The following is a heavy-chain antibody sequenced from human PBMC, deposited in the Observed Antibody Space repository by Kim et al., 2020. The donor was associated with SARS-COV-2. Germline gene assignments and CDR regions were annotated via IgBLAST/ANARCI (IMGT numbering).Heavy chain of an antibody. D-gene: IGHD3-16*01. CDR1: GGTFSSYT. Sequence: SVKVSCKASGGTFSSYTISWVRQAPGQGLEWMGRIIPILGIANYAQKFQGRVTITADKSTSTAYMELSSLRSEDTAVYYCARDRVKSTWGYWYFDLWGRGTLVTVSS. CDR3: ARDRVKSTWGYWYFDL. J-gene: IGHJ2*01. CDR2: IIPILGIA. V-gene: IGHV1-69*04.